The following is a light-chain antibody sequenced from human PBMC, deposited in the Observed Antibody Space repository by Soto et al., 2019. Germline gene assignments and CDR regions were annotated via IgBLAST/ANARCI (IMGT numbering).Light chain of an antibody. Sequence: EIVMTQSPATLSVSPGERATLSGRASQSVSSNLAWYQQKPVQAPRLLIYGASTRATGIPARFSGSGSGTEFTLTISSLQSEDFAFYYCQQYNNWPPSFGQGTRLEIK. V-gene: IGKV3-15*01. CDR3: QQYNNWPPS. J-gene: IGKJ5*01. CDR2: GAS. CDR1: QSVSSN.